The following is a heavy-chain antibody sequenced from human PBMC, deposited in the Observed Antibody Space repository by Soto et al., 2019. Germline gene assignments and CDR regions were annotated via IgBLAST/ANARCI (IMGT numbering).Heavy chain of an antibody. D-gene: IGHD6-13*01. Sequence: PGGSLRLSCAASGFTFRSFTMNWVRQAPGKGLGWVSTISSNSAYIYYTDALRGRFTISRDNAKNSPHLQMNSLRAEDTAVYYCTRDASRDSSARGWFDPWGPGTLVTVSS. CDR3: TRDASRDSSARGWFDP. V-gene: IGHV3-21*01. CDR2: ISSNSAYI. CDR1: GFTFRSFT. J-gene: IGHJ5*02.